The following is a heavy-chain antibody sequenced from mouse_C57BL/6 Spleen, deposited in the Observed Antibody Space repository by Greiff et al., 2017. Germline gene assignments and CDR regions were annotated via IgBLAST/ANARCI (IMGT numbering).Heavy chain of an antibody. J-gene: IGHJ4*01. D-gene: IGHD2-4*01. CDR1: GYTFTSYW. Sequence: QVQLQQPGAELVMPGASVKLSCKASGYTFTSYWMHWVKQRPGQGLEWIGEIDPSDSYTNYNQKVKGKSTLTVDKSSSTAYMQLSSLTSEDSAVYYCARRIYYDYENAMDYWGQGTSVTGSS. CDR3: ARRIYYDYENAMDY. CDR2: IDPSDSYT. V-gene: IGHV1-69*01.